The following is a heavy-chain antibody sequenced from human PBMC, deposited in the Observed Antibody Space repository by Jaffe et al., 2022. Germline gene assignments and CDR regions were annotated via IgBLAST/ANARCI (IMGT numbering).Heavy chain of an antibody. Sequence: EVQLVESGGGLVQPGGSLRLSCAASGFTFSSYEMNWVRQAPGKGLEWVSYISSSGSTIYYADSVKGRFTISRDNAKNSLYLQMNSLRAEDTAVYYCARSRIAAAGNYYYYYMDVWGKGTTVTVSS. CDR3: ARSRIAAAGNYYYYYMDV. D-gene: IGHD6-13*01. V-gene: IGHV3-48*03. J-gene: IGHJ6*03. CDR2: ISSSGSTI. CDR1: GFTFSSYE.